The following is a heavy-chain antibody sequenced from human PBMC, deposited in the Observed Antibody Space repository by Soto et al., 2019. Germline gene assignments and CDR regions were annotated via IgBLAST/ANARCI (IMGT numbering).Heavy chain of an antibody. J-gene: IGHJ6*03. CDR2: IWYDGSNK. CDR3: AREGSRSSRLRYMDV. CDR1: GFTFSSYG. Sequence: GGSLRLSCAASGFTFSSYGMHWVRQAPGKGLEWVAVIWYDGSNKYYADSVKGRFTISRDNSKNTLYLQMNSLRAEDTAVYYCAREGSRSSRLRYMDVWGKGTTVTVSS. D-gene: IGHD6-13*01. V-gene: IGHV3-33*01.